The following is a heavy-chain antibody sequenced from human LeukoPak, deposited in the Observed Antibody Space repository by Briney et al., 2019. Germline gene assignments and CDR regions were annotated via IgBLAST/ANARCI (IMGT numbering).Heavy chain of an antibody. CDR2: INTDGRST. J-gene: IGHJ3*02. D-gene: IGHD1-26*01. Sequence: GGSLRLSCSASGFTLSNYWMHWVRQAPGKGLVWVSRINTDGRSTNYADSVKGRFTVSRDNAKNTLYLQMNSLRAEDTAVYYCARVIGWDEPFDIWGQGTMVTVSS. V-gene: IGHV3-74*01. CDR3: ARVIGWDEPFDI. CDR1: GFTLSNYW.